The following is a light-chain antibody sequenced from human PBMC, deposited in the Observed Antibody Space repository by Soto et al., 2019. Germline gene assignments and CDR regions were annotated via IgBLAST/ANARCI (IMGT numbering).Light chain of an antibody. CDR3: QRRSNWPPRT. CDR2: DAS. J-gene: IGKJ2*01. CDR1: QSVSTY. Sequence: EIVLTQSPATLSLSPGERATLSCRASQSVSTYLALYQQKRGQAPRLLIYDASNRATGIPGRFSGSGSGTDLTLTISSLEPEDFAVYYCQRRSNWPPRTLGQGTQLEIK. V-gene: IGKV3-11*01.